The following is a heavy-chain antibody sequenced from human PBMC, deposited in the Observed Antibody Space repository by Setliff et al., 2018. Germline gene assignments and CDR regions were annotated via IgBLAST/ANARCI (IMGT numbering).Heavy chain of an antibody. CDR2: IYYTGST. J-gene: IGHJ3*02. Sequence: SETLSLTCTVSGGSISSYSWSWIRQSPGRGLEWIGFIYYTGSTNYNPSLKSRVTISGDTSKNQFSLKLNSVTAADTAVYYCAREFGISGYYGRSSHYSFYTWGQGTVVTVSS. D-gene: IGHD3-22*01. CDR1: GGSISSYS. CDR3: AREFGISGYYGRSSHYSFYT. V-gene: IGHV4-59*13.